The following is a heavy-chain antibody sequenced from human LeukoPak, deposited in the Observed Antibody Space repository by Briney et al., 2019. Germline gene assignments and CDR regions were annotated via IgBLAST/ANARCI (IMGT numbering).Heavy chain of an antibody. J-gene: IGHJ2*01. V-gene: IGHV3-48*04. CDR1: GFTFSSYS. CDR2: ISSSSSTI. CDR3: ARDRTTVTNWYFDL. D-gene: IGHD4-17*01. Sequence: PGGSLRLSCAASGFTFSSYSMNWVRQAPGKGLEWVSYISSSSSTIYYADSVKGRFTISRDNAKNSLYLQMNSLRAEDTAVYYCARDRTTVTNWYFDLWGRGTLVTVSS.